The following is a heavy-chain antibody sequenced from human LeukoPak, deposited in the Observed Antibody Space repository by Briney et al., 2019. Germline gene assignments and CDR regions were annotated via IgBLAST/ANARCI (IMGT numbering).Heavy chain of an antibody. D-gene: IGHD6-13*01. CDR3: ARGHSENRLAAALGY. CDR1: GGSISSSSYY. V-gene: IGHV4-39*07. Sequence: SETLSLTCTVSGGSISSSSYYWGWLRQPPGKGQEWIGSIYYSGSTYYNPSLKSRVTISVDSSKNQFSLKLSSVTAADTAVYYCARGHSENRLAAALGYWGQGTLVTVSS. CDR2: IYYSGST. J-gene: IGHJ4*02.